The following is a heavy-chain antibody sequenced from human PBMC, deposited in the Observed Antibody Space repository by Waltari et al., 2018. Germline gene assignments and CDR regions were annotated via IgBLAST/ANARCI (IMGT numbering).Heavy chain of an antibody. V-gene: IGHV5-51*01. D-gene: IGHD3-10*01. Sequence: EVQLVQSGAEVKKPGESLKISCKGSGYRFTRYWIGWVRQVPGKGLEWMAIFKPIDSDSRYNPSFEGHVTMSADRSTNTAYLQWNSLEASDTAVYYGVRRESKTGAPIDYWGQGALVTVSS. J-gene: IGHJ4*02. CDR1: GYRFTRYW. CDR2: FKPIDSDS. CDR3: VRRESKTGAPIDY.